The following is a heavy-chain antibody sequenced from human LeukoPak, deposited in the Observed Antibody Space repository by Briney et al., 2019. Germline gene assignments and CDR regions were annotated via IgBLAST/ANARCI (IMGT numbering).Heavy chain of an antibody. J-gene: IGHJ4*02. CDR3: AKVGVGWVAFEY. CDR1: GFTFSNFA. D-gene: IGHD3-16*01. V-gene: IGHV3-23*01. CDR2: ISDSGGGT. Sequence: GSLRLSCAASGFTFSNFAMSWVRPAPGKGLQWVSVISDSGGGTFYADSVKGRFTISRDNSKNTLYLQMNSLRAEDTAVYYCAKVGVGWVAFEYWGQGTLVTVSS.